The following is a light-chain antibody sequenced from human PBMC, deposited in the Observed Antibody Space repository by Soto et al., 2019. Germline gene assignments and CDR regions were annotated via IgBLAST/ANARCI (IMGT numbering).Light chain of an antibody. V-gene: IGKV3-15*01. CDR2: GAS. Sequence: DILMTQSPATLSLSTGGRATLSCRASQSVSSNLAWYQQKPGQAPRLLIYGASTRATGIPARFSGSGSGTEFTLTISSLQSEDFAVYFCQQYNNWPTWTFGQGTKVDIK. CDR1: QSVSSN. CDR3: QQYNNWPTWT. J-gene: IGKJ1*01.